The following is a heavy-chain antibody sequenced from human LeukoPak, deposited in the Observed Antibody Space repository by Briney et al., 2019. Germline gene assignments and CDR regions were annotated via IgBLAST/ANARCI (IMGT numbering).Heavy chain of an antibody. CDR3: ARLRGWDYFDY. CDR1: GGSFSGYY. V-gene: IGHV4-34*01. D-gene: IGHD6-19*01. J-gene: IGHJ4*02. CDR2: INHSGST. Sequence: SETLSLTCAVYGGSFSGYYWSWIRQPPGKGLEWIGEINHSGSTNYNPSLKSRVTISVDTSKNQFSLKLSSVTAADTAVYYCARLRGWDYFDYWGQGTLVTVSS.